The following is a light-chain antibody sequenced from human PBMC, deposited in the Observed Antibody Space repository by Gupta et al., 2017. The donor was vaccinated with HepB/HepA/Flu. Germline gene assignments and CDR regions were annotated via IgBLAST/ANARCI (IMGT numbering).Light chain of an antibody. V-gene: IGKV3-20*01. Sequence: EIVSRQSPGTLSLSPGEGATLSCRASQGVRNSYVVWYQQKCGQPPRLLIYGASKRAIGIPDRFSCSGSGTDFTLTINGLEPEDFAVYYCQQYFSFPQTFGQGTKVDIK. CDR1: QGVRNSY. CDR2: GAS. J-gene: IGKJ1*01. CDR3: QQYFSFPQT.